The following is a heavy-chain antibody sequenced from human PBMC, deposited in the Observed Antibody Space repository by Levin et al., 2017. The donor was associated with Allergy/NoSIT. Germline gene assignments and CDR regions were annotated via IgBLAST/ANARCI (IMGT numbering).Heavy chain of an antibody. D-gene: IGHD1-1*01. J-gene: IGHJ6*02. V-gene: IGHV3-11*01. CDR3: ARENWNYDYYYGMDV. CDR1: GFTFSDYY. Sequence: GESLKISCAASGFTFSDYYMSWIRQAPGKGLEWVSYISSSGSTIYYADSVKGRFTISRDNAKNSLYLQMNSLRAEDTAVYYCARENWNYDYYYGMDVWGQGTTVTVSS. CDR2: ISSSGSTI.